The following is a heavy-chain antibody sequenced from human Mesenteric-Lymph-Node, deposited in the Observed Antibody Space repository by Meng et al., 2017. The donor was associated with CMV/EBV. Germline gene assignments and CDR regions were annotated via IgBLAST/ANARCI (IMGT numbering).Heavy chain of an antibody. CDR1: GDSVSSKTAA. V-gene: IGHV6-1*01. CDR2: TYYRCQWYN. Sequence: AIAGDSVSSKTAAWNWLRQSPSRGLEWLGRTYYRCQWYNDYALSVRSRITVRPDTSKNQFSLQLNSVTPEDTAVYYCARDRFWDFDLWGRGTLVTVSS. J-gene: IGHJ2*01. CDR3: ARDRFWDFDL.